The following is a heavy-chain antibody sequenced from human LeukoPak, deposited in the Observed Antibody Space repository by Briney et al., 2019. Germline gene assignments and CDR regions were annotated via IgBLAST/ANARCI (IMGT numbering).Heavy chain of an antibody. V-gene: IGHV4-59*08. D-gene: IGHD3-10*01. CDR3: ATVWTIRGGAGVFDY. Sequence: SETLSLTCSVSGGSVSSYYWSWIRQPPGKGLEWIGYIYYSGSTNYNPSLKGRATVSVDKSKNQFSLKLSSVTAADTAVYYCATVWTIRGGAGVFDYWGQGTLATVSS. J-gene: IGHJ4*02. CDR1: GGSVSSYY. CDR2: IYYSGST.